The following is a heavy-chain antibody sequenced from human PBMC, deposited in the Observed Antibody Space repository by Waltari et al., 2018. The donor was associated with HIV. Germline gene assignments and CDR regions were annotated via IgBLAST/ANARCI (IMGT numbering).Heavy chain of an antibody. J-gene: IGHJ4*02. CDR3: ARGTTVTNGGLWDY. D-gene: IGHD4-17*01. CDR2: IYYSGSI. V-gene: IGHV4-31*03. Sequence: QVQLQESGPGLVKPSQHTSLTCTVSGGPISSGGFYWSWIRMHPGKGLEWIGYIYYSGSIYYNPSLKSRVTISRDTSKNQFSLKLNSVTAADTAVYYCARGTTVTNGGLWDYWGQGSLVTVSS. CDR1: GGPISSGGFY.